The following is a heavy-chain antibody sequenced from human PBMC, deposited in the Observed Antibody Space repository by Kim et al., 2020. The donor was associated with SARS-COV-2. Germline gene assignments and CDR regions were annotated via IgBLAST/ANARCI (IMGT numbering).Heavy chain of an antibody. V-gene: IGHV4-39*01. CDR2: FDYSGST. CDR1: GGSISSSSYY. J-gene: IGHJ4*02. Sequence: SETLSLTCTVSGGSISSSSYYWGWIRQPPGKGLEWIGSFDYSGSTYYTPSLKSRVTISVDTSQNQFSLKLTSVTAADTAVYYCAALWFGASTHDYWGRGT. D-gene: IGHD3-10*01. CDR3: AALWFGASTHDY.